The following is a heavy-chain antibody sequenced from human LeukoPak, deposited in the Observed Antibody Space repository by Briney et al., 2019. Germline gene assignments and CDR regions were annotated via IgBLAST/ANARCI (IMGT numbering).Heavy chain of an antibody. CDR2: ISSSGTAI. D-gene: IGHD3-10*01. J-gene: IGHJ4*02. Sequence: GGSLRLSRAASGFTFSSCEMNWVRQAPGKGLEWVSYISSSGTAIYYADSVKGRFTISRDSAKNSLYLEMNSLRAEDTAVYYCARGVQYLNYFDYWGQGTLVTVSS. V-gene: IGHV3-48*03. CDR3: ARGVQYLNYFDY. CDR1: GFTFSSCE.